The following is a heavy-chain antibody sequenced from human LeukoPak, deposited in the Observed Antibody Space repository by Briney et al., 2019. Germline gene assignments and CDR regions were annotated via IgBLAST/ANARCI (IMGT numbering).Heavy chain of an antibody. D-gene: IGHD4/OR15-4a*01. CDR1: GIRFDRYA. V-gene: IGHV3-23*01. Sequence: GGSLRLSCAASGIRFDRYAMTWVRQAPGKGLEWVSAISYSGSSPCYVDSVKGRFTISRDNSKNTVYLQMNSLRDEDTALYYCAKDSSVLPNALDLWGQGTMVTVSS. J-gene: IGHJ3*01. CDR3: AKDSSVLPNALDL. CDR2: ISYSGSSP.